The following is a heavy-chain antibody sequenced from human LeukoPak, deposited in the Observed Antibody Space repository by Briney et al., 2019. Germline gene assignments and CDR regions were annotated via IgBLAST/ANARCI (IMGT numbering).Heavy chain of an antibody. D-gene: IGHD2-15*01. Sequence: RASVKVSCKASGYTLTSYGISWVRQAPGQGLEWMGWISAYNGNTRYAQKLQGRVTMTTDSSTSTAYMELRSLRSDDTAVYYCARGGYCSGGSCYVGIYYYYYMDVWGKGTTVTVSS. CDR3: ARGGYCSGGSCYVGIYYYYYMDV. CDR2: ISAYNGNT. CDR1: GYTLTSYG. J-gene: IGHJ6*03. V-gene: IGHV1-18*01.